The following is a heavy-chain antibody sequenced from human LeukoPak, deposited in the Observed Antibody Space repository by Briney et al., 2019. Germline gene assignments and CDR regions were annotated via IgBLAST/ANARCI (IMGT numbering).Heavy chain of an antibody. D-gene: IGHD6-13*01. Sequence: SETLSLTCTVSGGSINSYYWSWIRQPPGKGLEWIGYIYYSGRTNYNPSLKSRVTISVDTSKNQFSLRLSSVTAADTAVYYCARVTGYMTEDYFDYWGQGTLITVSS. CDR2: IYYSGRT. CDR3: ARVTGYMTEDYFDY. V-gene: IGHV4-59*01. J-gene: IGHJ4*02. CDR1: GGSINSYY.